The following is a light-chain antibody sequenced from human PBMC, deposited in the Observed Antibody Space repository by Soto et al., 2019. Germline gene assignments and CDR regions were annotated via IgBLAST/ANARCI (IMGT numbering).Light chain of an antibody. CDR3: QSYDSSNRV. CDR1: SSDIGNYNY. J-gene: IGLJ3*02. V-gene: IGLV2-14*01. CDR2: GVS. Sequence: QSVLTQPASVSGSPGQSITISCSGNSSDIGNYNYVSWYQQHPGKAPRLMIYGVSDRPSGVSNRFSGSKSGNTASLTISGLQPEDEADYYCQSYDSSNRVFGGGTKVTVL.